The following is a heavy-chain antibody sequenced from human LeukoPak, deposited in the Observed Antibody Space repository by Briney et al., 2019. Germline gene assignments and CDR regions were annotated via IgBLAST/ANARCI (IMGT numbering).Heavy chain of an antibody. CDR1: GFSLSTSGVG. Sequence: SGPTLVIPTQTLTLTCTFSGFSLSTSGVGVGWIRQPPGKALEWLALIYWDDDKRYSPSLKSRLTITKDTSKNQVVLTMTNMDPVDTATYYCAHTDGSIAAAGYFDYWGQGTLVTVSS. J-gene: IGHJ4*02. CDR2: IYWDDDK. V-gene: IGHV2-5*02. CDR3: AHTDGSIAAAGYFDY. D-gene: IGHD6-13*01.